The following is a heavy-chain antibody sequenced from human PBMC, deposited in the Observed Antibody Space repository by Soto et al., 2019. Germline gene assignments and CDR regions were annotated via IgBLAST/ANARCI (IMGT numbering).Heavy chain of an antibody. D-gene: IGHD3-3*01. Sequence: PGGSLRLSCAASGFTFSSYEMNWVRQAPGKGLEWVSYISSSGSTIYYADSVKGRFTISRDNAKNSLYLQMNSLRAEDTAVYYCARGSYYDFWSGYYSEYYFDYWGQGTLVTVS. CDR3: ARGSYYDFWSGYYSEYYFDY. CDR2: ISSSGSTI. CDR1: GFTFSSYE. V-gene: IGHV3-48*03. J-gene: IGHJ4*02.